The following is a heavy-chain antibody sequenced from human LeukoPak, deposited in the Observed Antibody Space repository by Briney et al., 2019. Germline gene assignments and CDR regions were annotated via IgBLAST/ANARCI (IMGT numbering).Heavy chain of an antibody. CDR3: AREDYYGSGRAFDI. Sequence: QTGGSLRLSCAASGFTFSSYGMHWVRQAPGKGLEWVAFIRYDGSNKYYADSVKGRFTISRDNAKNSLYLQMNSLRAEDTAVYYCAREDYYGSGRAFDIWGQGTMVTVSS. D-gene: IGHD3-10*01. CDR1: GFTFSSYG. V-gene: IGHV3-30*02. CDR2: IRYDGSNK. J-gene: IGHJ3*02.